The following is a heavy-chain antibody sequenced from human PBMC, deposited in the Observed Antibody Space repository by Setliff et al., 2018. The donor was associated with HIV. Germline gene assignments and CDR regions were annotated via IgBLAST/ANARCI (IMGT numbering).Heavy chain of an antibody. V-gene: IGHV1-46*01. CDR1: GHSFTTYF. CDR3: AVYGSPTYYIDY. J-gene: IGHJ4*02. D-gene: IGHD6-13*01. Sequence: EASVKVSCKASGHSFTTYFLHWVRQAPGQGLEWMGMINPSGGEPSYAQRFQGRVTMTRDTSTSTVFMDLSSLSFEDTAVYYCAVYGSPTYYIDYWGQGTPVTVSS. CDR2: INPSGGEP.